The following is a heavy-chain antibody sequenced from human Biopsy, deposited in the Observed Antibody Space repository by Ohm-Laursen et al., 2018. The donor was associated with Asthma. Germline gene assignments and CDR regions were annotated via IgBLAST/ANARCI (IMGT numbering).Heavy chain of an antibody. CDR2: ISASGNST. J-gene: IGHJ3*02. Sequence: SLRLSCAASGFAVRRDHMFWVRQAPGKGPERVSTISASGNSTYYGDSVKGRFTVSRDNSKSTLFLHMNNLRADDTAVYYCAKGMDTFDIWGQGTLVTVSS. CDR3: AKGMDTFDI. CDR1: GFAVRRDH. D-gene: IGHD5-18*01. V-gene: IGHV3-23*01.